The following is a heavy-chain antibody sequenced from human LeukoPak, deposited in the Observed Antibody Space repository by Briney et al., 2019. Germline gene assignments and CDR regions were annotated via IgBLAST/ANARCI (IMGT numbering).Heavy chain of an antibody. CDR1: GLIISGSW. CDR2: IKGAGSTT. V-gene: IGHV3-74*01. Sequence: GGSLRLSCAASGLIISGSWMHWVRQAPGKGLVWVSRIKGAGSTTSYADSVRGRITISRDNAKNTVYLQMNSLRAEDTAVYYCARSDNLDYWGQGTLVTVSS. J-gene: IGHJ4*02. D-gene: IGHD1-1*01. CDR3: ARSDNLDY.